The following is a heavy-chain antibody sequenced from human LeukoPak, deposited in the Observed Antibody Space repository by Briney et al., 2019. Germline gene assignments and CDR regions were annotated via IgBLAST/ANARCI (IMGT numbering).Heavy chain of an antibody. Sequence: GRSLRLSCAASGFTFDDYAMHWVRQAPGKGLEWVSGIGWNSGSIGYADSVKGRFTISRDNAKNSLYLQMNSLRAEDTALYYCAKDSGQLPHGPSFDYWGQGTLVTVSS. J-gene: IGHJ4*02. CDR3: AKDSGQLPHGPSFDY. CDR2: IGWNSGSI. V-gene: IGHV3-9*01. CDR1: GFTFDDYA. D-gene: IGHD3-10*01.